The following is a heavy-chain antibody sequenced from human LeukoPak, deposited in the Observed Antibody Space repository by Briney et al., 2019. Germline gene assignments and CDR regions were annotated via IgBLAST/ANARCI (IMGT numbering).Heavy chain of an antibody. CDR1: GGSISSSSYY. CDR2: IYYSGST. D-gene: IGHD5-24*01. V-gene: IGHV4-39*01. J-gene: IGHJ4*02. Sequence: SETLSLTCTVSGGSISSSSYYWGWIRQPPGKGLEWIGSIYYSGSTYYNPSLKSRVTISVDTSKNQFSLKLSSVTAADTAVYYCARLRRVDSYKYYFDYWGQGTLVTVSS. CDR3: ARLRRVDSYKYYFDY.